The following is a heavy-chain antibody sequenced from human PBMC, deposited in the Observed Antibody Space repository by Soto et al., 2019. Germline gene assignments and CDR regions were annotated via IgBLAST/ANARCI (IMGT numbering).Heavy chain of an antibody. D-gene: IGHD2-2*01. Sequence: EVQLVESGGGLVQPGGSLRLSCAASGFTFSSYSINWVRQAPGKGLEWVSYISSSSSTIYYADSVKGRFTISRDNAKNSLYLQMNRLRAEETAVYYCARIGGSCRSTSCPAGDAFDIWGQGTMVTVSS. CDR3: ARIGGSCRSTSCPAGDAFDI. CDR1: GFTFSSYS. V-gene: IGHV3-48*01. CDR2: ISSSSSTI. J-gene: IGHJ3*02.